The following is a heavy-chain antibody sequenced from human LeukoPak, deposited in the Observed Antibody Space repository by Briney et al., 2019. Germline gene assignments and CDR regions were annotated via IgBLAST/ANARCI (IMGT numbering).Heavy chain of an antibody. D-gene: IGHD3-16*01. J-gene: IGHJ4*02. Sequence: GGSLRLSCAVSGFTLTTYAMSWVRQAPGKGLEWVSTVSGSGDSTDYADSVKGRFTISRDNSKNTMYLQMSSLRAEDTAVYYCAKEGGYAGSWHEGYFDYWGQGTLVIVSS. CDR3: AKEGGYAGSWHEGYFDY. CDR1: GFTLTTYA. CDR2: VSGSGDST. V-gene: IGHV3-23*01.